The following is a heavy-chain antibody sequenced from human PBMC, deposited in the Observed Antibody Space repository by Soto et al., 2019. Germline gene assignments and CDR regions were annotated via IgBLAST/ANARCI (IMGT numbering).Heavy chain of an antibody. CDR1: GGSISSYY. D-gene: IGHD5-18*01. CDR2: IYYSGST. V-gene: IGHV4-59*01. Sequence: SETLSLTCTVSGGSISSYYWSWIRQPPGKGLEWIGYIYYSGSTNYNPSLKSRVTISVDTSKNQFSLKLSSVTAADTAVYYCASYLGYSYGHYFDYWGQGTLVTVSS. CDR3: ASYLGYSYGHYFDY. J-gene: IGHJ4*02.